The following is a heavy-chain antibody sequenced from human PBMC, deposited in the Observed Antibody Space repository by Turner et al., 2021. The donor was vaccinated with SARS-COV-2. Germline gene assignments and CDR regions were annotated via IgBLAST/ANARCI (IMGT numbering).Heavy chain of an antibody. V-gene: IGHV1-2*02. CDR3: ARRDYDGYYFDY. D-gene: IGHD3-16*01. J-gene: IGHJ4*01. CDR2: IYPGSGNT. CDR1: GYTFTDYY. Sequence: QVQLKQSGAELVRPGASVKLSCKASGYTFTDYYINWVKQRPGQGLEWIARIYPGSGNTYYNEKFKGKATLTAEKSSSTAYMQLSSLTSEDSSVYFCARRDYDGYYFDYWGQGTTLTVSS.